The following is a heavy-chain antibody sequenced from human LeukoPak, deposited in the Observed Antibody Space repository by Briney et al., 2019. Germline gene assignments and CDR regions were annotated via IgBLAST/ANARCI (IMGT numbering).Heavy chain of an antibody. V-gene: IGHV4-38-2*02. D-gene: IGHD6-19*01. CDR2: MYYSGST. J-gene: IGHJ1*01. CDR3: ARGRGQWLPRGWYFQH. CDR1: GYSISSGYY. Sequence: SETLSLTCTVSGYSISSGYYWGWIRQPPGKGLEWIGNMYYSGSTYYNPSLKSRVTISLDTSKNQFSLKLSSVTAADTAVYYCARGRGQWLPRGWYFQHWGQGTLVTVSS.